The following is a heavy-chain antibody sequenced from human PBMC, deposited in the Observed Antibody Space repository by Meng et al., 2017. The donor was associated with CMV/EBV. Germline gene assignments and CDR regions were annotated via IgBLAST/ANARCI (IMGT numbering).Heavy chain of an antibody. Sequence: QAQLQQWGAGLLKPSETPSLPCAVYGGSFSGYYWSWIRQPPGKGLEWIGEINHSGSTNYNPSLKSRVTISVDTSKNQFSLKLSSVTAADTAVYYCARVWDSGWDYWGQGTLVTVSS. J-gene: IGHJ4*02. D-gene: IGHD3-22*01. CDR2: INHSGST. V-gene: IGHV4-34*01. CDR3: ARVWDSGWDY. CDR1: GGSFSGYY.